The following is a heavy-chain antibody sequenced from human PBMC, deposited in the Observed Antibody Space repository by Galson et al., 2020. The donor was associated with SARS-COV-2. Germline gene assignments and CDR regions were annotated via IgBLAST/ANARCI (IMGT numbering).Heavy chain of an antibody. V-gene: IGHV3-74*01. D-gene: IGHD3-10*01. CDR1: GFSISSYW. CDR2: IRLDCESS. CDR3: TRDQILPRYYMGYAMDL. J-gene: IGHJ6*04. Sequence: GESLMISFAASGFSISSYWIHCVRQFPGKGLVWVSRIRLDCESSTSADSVRGRFTISRDNAKNMVFLQMHNLRVEDTAMYFCTRDQILPRYYMGYAMDLWGKGTTVTVS.